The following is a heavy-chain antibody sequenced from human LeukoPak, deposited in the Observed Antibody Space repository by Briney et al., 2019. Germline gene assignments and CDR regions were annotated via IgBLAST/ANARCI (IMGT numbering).Heavy chain of an antibody. Sequence: GGSLRLSRVASGFPFSSYWMTWVRQAPGKGLEWVANIKQDGSKKSYVDSVRGRFTISRDNAKNSLYLQMNSLRAEDTAIYYCTRVGYIDEGIDYWGQGTLVTVSS. CDR3: TRVGYIDEGIDY. CDR1: GFPFSSYW. CDR2: IKQDGSKK. D-gene: IGHD5-24*01. J-gene: IGHJ4*02. V-gene: IGHV3-7*04.